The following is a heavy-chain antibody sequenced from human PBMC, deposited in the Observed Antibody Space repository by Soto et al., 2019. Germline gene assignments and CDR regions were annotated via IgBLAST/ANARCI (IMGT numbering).Heavy chain of an antibody. Sequence: PSETLSLTCTVSGFSISSSSYYWGWIHQPPGKGLEWIGSIYYSGSTYYNPSLKSRVTISVDTSKNQFSLKLSSVTAADTAVYYCARESIAAAPTWYYYYGMDVWGQGTTVTVSS. J-gene: IGHJ6*02. CDR1: GFSISSSSYY. CDR2: IYYSGST. V-gene: IGHV4-39*02. D-gene: IGHD6-13*01. CDR3: ARESIAAAPTWYYYYGMDV.